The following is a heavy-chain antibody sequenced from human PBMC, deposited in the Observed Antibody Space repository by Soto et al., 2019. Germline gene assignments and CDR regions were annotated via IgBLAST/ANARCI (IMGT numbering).Heavy chain of an antibody. CDR3: ARDLGAKYSGYDASVTTGSRSNYYFDY. CDR1: GGSISSGGYY. J-gene: IGHJ4*02. Sequence: PSETLSLTCTVSGGSISSGGYYWSWIRQRPGKGLEWIGYIYYSGSTYYNPSLKSRVTISVDTSKNQFSLKLSSVTAADTAVYYCARDLGAKYSGYDASVTTGSRSNYYFDYWGQGTLVTVSS. V-gene: IGHV4-31*03. CDR2: IYYSGST. D-gene: IGHD5-12*01.